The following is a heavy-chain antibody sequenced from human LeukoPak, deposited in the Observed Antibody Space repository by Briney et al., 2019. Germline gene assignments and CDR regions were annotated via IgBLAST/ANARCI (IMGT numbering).Heavy chain of an antibody. V-gene: IGHV3-30*18. Sequence: GGSLRLSCAASGFSFISYGMHWVRQAPGKGLEWVGVISDDGRRKDYADSVKGRFTISRDNSKDTLYLQMNSLRAEDTAVYYCAKRPSDYGGHVSYFDYWGQGTLVTVSS. CDR2: ISDDGRRK. CDR1: GFSFISYG. J-gene: IGHJ4*02. D-gene: IGHD4-23*01. CDR3: AKRPSDYGGHVSYFDY.